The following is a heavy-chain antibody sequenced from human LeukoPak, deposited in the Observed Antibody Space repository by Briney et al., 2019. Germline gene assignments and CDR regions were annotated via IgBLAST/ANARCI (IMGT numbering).Heavy chain of an antibody. CDR3: AKDIPPFQYSGSYVDY. V-gene: IGHV3-30*18. CDR1: GYTFTGYY. D-gene: IGHD1-26*01. CDR2: ISYDGSNK. Sequence: SCKASGYTFTGYYMHWVRQAPGKGLEWVAVISYDGSNKYYADSVKGRFTISRDNSKNTLYLQMNSLRAEDTAVYYCAKDIPPFQYSGSYVDYWGQGTLVTVSS. J-gene: IGHJ4*02.